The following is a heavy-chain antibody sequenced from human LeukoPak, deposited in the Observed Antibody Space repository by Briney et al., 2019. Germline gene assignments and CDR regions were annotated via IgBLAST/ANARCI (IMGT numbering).Heavy chain of an antibody. J-gene: IGHJ4*02. CDR2: ISGSGGST. D-gene: IGHD6-19*01. CDR1: GFTFSSYA. V-gene: IGHV3-23*01. CDR3: AKYSSGWYGNDY. Sequence: GGSLRLSCASSGFTFSSYAMSWVRQAPGKGLEWVSAISGSGGSTYYAESVKGRFTISRDNSKNTLYLQMNSLRAEDTAVYYCAKYSSGWYGNDYWGQGTRVTVSS.